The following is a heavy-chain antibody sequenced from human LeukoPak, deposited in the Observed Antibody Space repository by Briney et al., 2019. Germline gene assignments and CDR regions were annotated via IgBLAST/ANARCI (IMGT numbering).Heavy chain of an antibody. CDR3: AKDWAVTPRRGDAFDI. Sequence: PGESLRLSCAASGFTFSSYAMHWVRQAPGKGLEWVSLISGDGSATYYADSVKGRFTISRDNSKNSLYVQMNSLRTEDTALYYCAKDWAVTPRRGDAFDIWGQGTMVTVSS. J-gene: IGHJ3*02. CDR1: GFTFSSYA. V-gene: IGHV3-43*02. CDR2: ISGDGSAT. D-gene: IGHD4-17*01.